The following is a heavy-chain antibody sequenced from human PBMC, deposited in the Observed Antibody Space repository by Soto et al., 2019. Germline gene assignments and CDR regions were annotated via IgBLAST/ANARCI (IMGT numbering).Heavy chain of an antibody. Sequence: EVQLVESGGGLVKPGGSLRLSCAASGFTFTSHTMSWVRQAPGKGLEWVSCISSNSTYIYYADSVKGRFTISRDNAQNTLYLEMNSLRAEDTALYYCASGSACYWGWGQGTLVSVSS. V-gene: IGHV3-21*01. J-gene: IGHJ4*02. CDR3: ASGSACYWG. CDR2: ISSNSTYI. D-gene: IGHD1-26*01. CDR1: GFTFTSHT.